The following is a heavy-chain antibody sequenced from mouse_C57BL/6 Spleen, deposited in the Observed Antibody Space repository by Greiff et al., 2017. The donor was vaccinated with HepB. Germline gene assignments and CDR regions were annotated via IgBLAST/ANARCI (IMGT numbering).Heavy chain of an antibody. CDR1: GFTFSDYY. D-gene: IGHD1-1*01. CDR3: ARDNYYGSSYDWYFDV. J-gene: IGHJ1*03. Sequence: DVQLVESEGGLVQPGSSMKLSCTASGFTFSDYYMAWVRQVPEKGLEWVANINYDGSSTYYLDSLKSRFIISRDNAKNILYLQMSSLKSEDTATYYGARDNYYGSSYDWYFDVWGTGTTVTVSS. V-gene: IGHV5-16*01. CDR2: INYDGSST.